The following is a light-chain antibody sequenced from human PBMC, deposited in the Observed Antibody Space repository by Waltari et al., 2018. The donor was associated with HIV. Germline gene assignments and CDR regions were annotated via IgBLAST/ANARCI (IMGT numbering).Light chain of an antibody. CDR1: QGISTW. V-gene: IGKV1-12*01. Sequence: DIQMTQSPRFMSAFVGDRVTITCRASQGISTWLVWYQQKPGKVPQLLIHGASSLHSGVPSRFNGSGSGTQFSLTISSLQSEDFDTYYCQQTNGFLLTFGGGTTVE. CDR2: GAS. J-gene: IGKJ4*01. CDR3: QQTNGFLLT.